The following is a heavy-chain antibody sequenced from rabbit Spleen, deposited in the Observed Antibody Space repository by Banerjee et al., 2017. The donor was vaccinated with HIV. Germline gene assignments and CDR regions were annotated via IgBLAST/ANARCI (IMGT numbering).Heavy chain of an antibody. V-gene: IGHV1S45*01. CDR3: ARDRRTGIGYAFYL. Sequence: QEQLEESGGDLVKPGASLTLTCTASGFDFSSSYNMCWVRQAPGKGPEWIACIYAGSSGQTHYANWAKGRFTISKASSTTVTLQMTSLTAADTATYFCARDRRTGIGYAFYLWGQGTLVTVS. D-gene: IGHD6-1*01. J-gene: IGHJ3*01. CDR1: GFDFSSSYN. CDR2: IYAGSSGQT.